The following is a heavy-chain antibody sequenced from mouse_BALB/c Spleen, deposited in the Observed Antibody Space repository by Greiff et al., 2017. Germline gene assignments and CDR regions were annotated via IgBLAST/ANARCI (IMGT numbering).Heavy chain of an antibody. Sequence: VQLQQSGPELVRPGESVKISCKGSGYTFTDYAMHWVKQSHAKSLEWIGVISIYYDNTNYNQKFKGKATMTVDKSSSTAYMELARLTSEDSAIYYCARSDYDENFDYWGQGTTRTVSS. CDR3: ARSDYDENFDY. J-gene: IGHJ2*01. CDR2: ISIYYDNT. CDR1: GYTFTDYA. V-gene: IGHV1-67*01. D-gene: IGHD2-4*01.